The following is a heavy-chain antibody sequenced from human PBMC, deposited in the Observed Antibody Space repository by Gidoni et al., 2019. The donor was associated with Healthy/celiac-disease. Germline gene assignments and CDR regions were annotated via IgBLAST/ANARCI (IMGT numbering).Heavy chain of an antibody. CDR1: GYTFTSYD. D-gene: IGHD2-15*01. J-gene: IGHJ5*02. CDR2: MNPNSGNT. CDR3: ARGYWGAGYCSGGSCYLNWFDP. V-gene: IGHV1-8*01. Sequence: QVQLVQSGAEVKKPGASVKVSCKASGYTFTSYDINRVRQATGQGLEWMGWMNPNSGNTGYAQKFQGRVTMTRNTSISTAYMELSILRSEDTAVYYCARGYWGAGYCSGGSCYLNWFDPWGQGTLVTVSS.